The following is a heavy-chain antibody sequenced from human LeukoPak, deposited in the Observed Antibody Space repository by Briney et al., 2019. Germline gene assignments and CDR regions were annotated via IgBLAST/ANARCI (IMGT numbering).Heavy chain of an antibody. CDR3: ASPALTGDYYYYYYGMDV. V-gene: IGHV4-39*01. Sequence: SETLSLTCTVSGGSISSSSYYWGWIRQPPGKGLEWIGSIYYSGSTYYNPSLKSRVTISVDTSKNQFPLKLSSVTAADTAVYYCASPALTGDYYYYYYGMDVWGQGTTVTVSS. D-gene: IGHD7-27*01. CDR1: GGSISSSSYY. CDR2: IYYSGST. J-gene: IGHJ6*02.